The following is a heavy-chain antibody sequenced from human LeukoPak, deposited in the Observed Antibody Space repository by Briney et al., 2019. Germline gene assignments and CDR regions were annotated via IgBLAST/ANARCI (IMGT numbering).Heavy chain of an antibody. J-gene: IGHJ4*02. D-gene: IGHD1-26*01. CDR1: GYTFSDFY. CDR2: ITPKSGDT. Sequence: ASVKVSCKASGYTFSDFYIHWMRQAPGQGLEYVGWITPKSGDTYSPQRLQGRVTMTRDASISTAYMQLISLRSDDTTAYFCASARSAADPAWAYWGRGTLVTVSS. CDR3: ASARSAADPAWAY. V-gene: IGHV1-2*02.